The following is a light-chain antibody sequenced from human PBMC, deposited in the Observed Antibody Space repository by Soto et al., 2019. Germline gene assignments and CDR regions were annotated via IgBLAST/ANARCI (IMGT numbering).Light chain of an antibody. J-gene: IGKJ5*01. CDR2: SAS. V-gene: IGKV1-39*01. CDR3: EQTYRTPVT. CDR1: QNINNY. Sequence: DIQMTQSPSSLSASVGDRATVTCRTSQNINNYLTWYQQRPGKAPKLLIYSASTVQSGVPLRFSGSVSGTNFSLTINSLQPEDFATYYCEQTYRTPVTFGQGTRLAIK.